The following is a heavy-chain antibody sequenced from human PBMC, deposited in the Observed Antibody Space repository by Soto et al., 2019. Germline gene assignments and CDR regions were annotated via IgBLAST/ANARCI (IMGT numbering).Heavy chain of an antibody. Sequence: QVQLQESGPGLVKPSQTLSLSCTVSGGSISSAAYYWSWIRQHPGKGLGWIGYISHSGSTYYTPSLKSRVIISADTSKNQFSLNLTSVTAADTAVYYFAREYTYGSNFFDCWGQGALVTVSS. CDR2: ISHSGST. CDR3: AREYTYGSNFFDC. D-gene: IGHD5-18*01. CDR1: GGSISSAAYY. J-gene: IGHJ4*02. V-gene: IGHV4-31*03.